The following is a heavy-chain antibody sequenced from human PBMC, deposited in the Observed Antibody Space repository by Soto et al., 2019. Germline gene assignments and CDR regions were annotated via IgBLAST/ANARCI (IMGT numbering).Heavy chain of an antibody. CDR2: IYYSGST. Sequence: SETLSLTCTVSGGSISSYYWSWIRQPPGKGLEWVGSIYYSGSTSYNPSLKSRVTISVDTSRNQVSLKLSSVTAADTAVYCCAGSMITFGGVIVEEYYFDYWGQGTLVTVSS. V-gene: IGHV4-59*08. CDR3: AGSMITFGGVIVEEYYFDY. D-gene: IGHD3-16*02. CDR1: GGSISSYY. J-gene: IGHJ4*02.